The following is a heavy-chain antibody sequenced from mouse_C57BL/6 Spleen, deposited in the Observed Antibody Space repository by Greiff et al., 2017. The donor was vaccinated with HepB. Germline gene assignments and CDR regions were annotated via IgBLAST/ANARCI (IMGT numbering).Heavy chain of an antibody. CDR2: INPSTGGT. Sequence: VQLQQSGPELVKPGASVKISCKASGYSFTGYYMNWVKQSPEKSLEWIGEINPSTGGTTYNQKFKAKATLTVDKSSSTAYMQLKSLTSEDSAVYYCARAGDGDFAYWGQGTLVTVSA. V-gene: IGHV1-42*01. D-gene: IGHD3-3*01. CDR1: GYSFTGYY. CDR3: ARAGDGDFAY. J-gene: IGHJ3*01.